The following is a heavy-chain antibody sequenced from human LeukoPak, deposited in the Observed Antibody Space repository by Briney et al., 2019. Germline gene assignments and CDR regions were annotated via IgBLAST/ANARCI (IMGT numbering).Heavy chain of an antibody. D-gene: IGHD6-19*01. V-gene: IGHV4-59*01. CDR3: ARGGQWLDGFDY. J-gene: IGHJ4*02. CDR2: IYYGGST. CDR1: GGSISSYY. Sequence: SETLSLTCTVSGGSISSYYWSWIRQPPGKGLEWIGYIYYGGSTNYNPSLKSRVTISVDTSKNQFSLKLSSVTAADTAVYYCARGGQWLDGFDYWGQGTLVTVSS.